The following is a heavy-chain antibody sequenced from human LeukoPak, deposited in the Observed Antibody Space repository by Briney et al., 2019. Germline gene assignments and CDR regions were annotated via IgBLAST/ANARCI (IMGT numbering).Heavy chain of an antibody. J-gene: IGHJ4*02. CDR3: AKRGSGDSGGYFDY. CDR2: ISDSGGGT. CDR1: GFTFSSYA. V-gene: IGHV3-23*01. D-gene: IGHD4-17*01. Sequence: PGGSLRLSCAASGFTFSSYAMTWVRQAPGKGLEWVSGISDSGGGTYYADSVKGRFSISRDNSKNTLYLQMNSLRVEDTAVYYCAKRGSGDSGGYFDYWGQGTLVTVSS.